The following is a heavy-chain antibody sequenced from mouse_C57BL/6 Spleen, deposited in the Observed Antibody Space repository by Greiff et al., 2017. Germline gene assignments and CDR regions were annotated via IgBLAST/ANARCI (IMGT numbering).Heavy chain of an antibody. CDR3: ARSDYGSSCFDY. CDR1: GFTFSDYY. D-gene: IGHD1-1*01. CDR2: INYDGSST. V-gene: IGHV5-16*01. Sequence: EVKLVESEGGLVQPGSSMKLSCTASGFTFSDYYMAWVRQVPEKGLEWVANINYDGSSTYYLDSLKSRFIISRDNAKNILYLQMSSLKSEDTATYYCARSDYGSSCFDYWGQGTTLTVSS. J-gene: IGHJ2*01.